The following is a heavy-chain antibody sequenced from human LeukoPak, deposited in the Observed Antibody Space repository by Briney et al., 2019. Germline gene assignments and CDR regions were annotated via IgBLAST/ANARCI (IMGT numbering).Heavy chain of an antibody. D-gene: IGHD6-13*01. CDR1: GFTFSSYG. V-gene: IGHV3-33*01. Sequence: PGGSLRLSCAASGFTFSSYGMHWVRQAPGKGLEWVAVIWYDGSNKYYADSVKGRFTISRDNSKNTLYLRMNSLRAEDTAVYYCARDRTSSWYGPIDYWGQGTLVTVSS. J-gene: IGHJ4*02. CDR2: IWYDGSNK. CDR3: ARDRTSSWYGPIDY.